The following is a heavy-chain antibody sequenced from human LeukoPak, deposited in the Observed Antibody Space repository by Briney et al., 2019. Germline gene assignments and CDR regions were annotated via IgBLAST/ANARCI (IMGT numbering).Heavy chain of an antibody. Sequence: ASVKVSCKASGYTFTGYYMHWVRQAPGQGLEWMGWINPNSGGTNYAQKFQGRVTMTRDTSISTAYMELSRLRSDDTAVYYCASDRQSSTEHYYYYYYMDVWGKGTTVTVSS. CDR2: INPNSGGT. V-gene: IGHV1-2*02. J-gene: IGHJ6*03. CDR1: GYTFTGYY. D-gene: IGHD2-2*01. CDR3: ASDRQSSTEHYYYYYYMDV.